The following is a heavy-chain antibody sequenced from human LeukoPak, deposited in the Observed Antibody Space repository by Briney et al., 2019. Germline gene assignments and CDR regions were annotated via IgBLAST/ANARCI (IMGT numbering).Heavy chain of an antibody. V-gene: IGHV3-7*03. Sequence: GGSLRLSCAASGFTFSSYWISWVRQAPGKELEWVANIKEDGSEKYYVDSVKGRFTISRDNAKNSLYLQMNSLRAEDTAVYYCVSSPYYLDTEGYWGQGTLVTVSS. CDR3: VSSPYYLDTEGY. D-gene: IGHD5-18*01. J-gene: IGHJ4*02. CDR2: IKEDGSEK. CDR1: GFTFSSYW.